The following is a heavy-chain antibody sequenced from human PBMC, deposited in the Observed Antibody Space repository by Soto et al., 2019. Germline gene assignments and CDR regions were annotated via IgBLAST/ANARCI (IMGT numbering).Heavy chain of an antibody. J-gene: IGHJ3*02. V-gene: IGHV4-59*01. CDR2: IYYSGST. CDR1: GGSISSYY. D-gene: IGHD3-3*01. CDR3: ARAERYYDFWSGYSPMNDAFDI. Sequence: SETLSLTCTVSGGSISSYYWSWIRQPPGKGLEWIGYIYYSGSTNYNPSLKSRVTISVDTSKNQFSLKLSSVTAADTAVYYCARAERYYDFWSGYSPMNDAFDIWGQGTMVTVSS.